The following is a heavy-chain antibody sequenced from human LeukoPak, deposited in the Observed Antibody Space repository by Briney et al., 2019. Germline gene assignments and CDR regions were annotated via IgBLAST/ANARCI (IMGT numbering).Heavy chain of an antibody. V-gene: IGHV3-11*01. Sequence: GGSLRLSCAASGFTFSDYYMSWIRQALGKGLEWVSYISSSGSTIYYADSVKGRFTISRDNAKNSLYLQMNSLRAEDTAVYYCARDYYGSGSYYHDAFDIWGQGTMVTVSS. D-gene: IGHD3-10*01. J-gene: IGHJ3*02. CDR1: GFTFSDYY. CDR3: ARDYYGSGSYYHDAFDI. CDR2: ISSSGSTI.